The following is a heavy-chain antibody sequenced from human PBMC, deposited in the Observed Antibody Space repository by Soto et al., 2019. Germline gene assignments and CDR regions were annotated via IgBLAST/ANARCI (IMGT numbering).Heavy chain of an antibody. J-gene: IGHJ5*02. D-gene: IGHD1-26*01. CDR3: AIERWANGSRWFDP. V-gene: IGHV1-3*05. Sequence: QVQLVQSGAEEKKPGASVKLSCKASGYTFISYSMHWVRQAPGQRLEWMGWLNVGNGNTKYSQKLQGRVTITGDTSTSTAYMELSSLRSEDTAVYYCAIERWANGSRWFDPWGQGTLVAVSS. CDR1: GYTFISYS. CDR2: LNVGNGNT.